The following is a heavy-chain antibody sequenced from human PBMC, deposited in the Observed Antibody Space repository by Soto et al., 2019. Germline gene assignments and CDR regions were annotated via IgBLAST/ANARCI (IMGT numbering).Heavy chain of an antibody. J-gene: IGHJ4*02. Sequence: QVQLVQSGAEVKKPGASVKVSCKASGYTFTGYYMHWVRQAPGQGLEWMGWINPNSGGTNYAQKFQGRVTITADESTSTAYMELSSLRSEDTAVYYCARDLGIAAAGTPNWGQGPLVTVSS. CDR1: GYTFTGYY. D-gene: IGHD6-13*01. V-gene: IGHV1-2*02. CDR2: INPNSGGT. CDR3: ARDLGIAAAGTPN.